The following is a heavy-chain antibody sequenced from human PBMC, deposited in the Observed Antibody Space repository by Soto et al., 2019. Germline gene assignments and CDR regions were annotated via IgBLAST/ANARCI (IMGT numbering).Heavy chain of an antibody. D-gene: IGHD3-3*01. CDR1: GFTFRSYG. CDR2: ISDDRTEE. CDR3: ARIFESYGMDV. J-gene: IGHJ6*02. Sequence: GGSLRLSCSTSGFTFRSYGYHWVRQAPGKGLEWVAMISDDRTEEYYGASVNGRFSISRDNSKKTVYLQMGSLRAEDTAVYYCARIFESYGMDVWGQGTTVTVSS. V-gene: IGHV3-33*01.